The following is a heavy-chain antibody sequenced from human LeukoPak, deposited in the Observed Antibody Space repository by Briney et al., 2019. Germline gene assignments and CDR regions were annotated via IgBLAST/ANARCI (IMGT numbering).Heavy chain of an antibody. CDR3: ARDRMANTRDFDF. J-gene: IGHJ4*02. CDR1: GYIFSKFG. V-gene: IGHV1-18*01. CDR2: INPYNGNT. D-gene: IGHD5-24*01. Sequence: ASVKVSCKASGYIFSKFGINWVRQAPGQGLEWMGSINPYNGNTNSAQKSQGRVTMTTDTSTSAAYMELISLRSDDTAMYYCARDRMANTRDFDFWGQGTLVTVSS.